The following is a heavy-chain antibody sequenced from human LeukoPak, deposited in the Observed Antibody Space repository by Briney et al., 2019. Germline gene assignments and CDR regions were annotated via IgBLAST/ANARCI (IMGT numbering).Heavy chain of an antibody. J-gene: IGHJ6*02. Sequence: GGSLRLSCAASGFTFSSYGMHWVRQAPGKGLEWVAVISYDGSNKYYADSVKGRFTISRDNSKNTLYLQMNSLRAEDTAVYYCANSYPGDDLPEDVWGQGTTVTVSS. D-gene: IGHD2-2*01. V-gene: IGHV3-30*18. CDR3: ANSYPGDDLPEDV. CDR1: GFTFSSYG. CDR2: ISYDGSNK.